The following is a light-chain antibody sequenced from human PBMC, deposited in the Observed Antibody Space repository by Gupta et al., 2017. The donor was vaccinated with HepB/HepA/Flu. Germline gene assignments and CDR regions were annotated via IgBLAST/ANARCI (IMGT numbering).Light chain of an antibody. CDR2: DVN. CDR1: SSDIGAYNF. CDR3: SSTAGTTDSTWE. J-gene: IGLJ3*02. V-gene: IGLV2-14*03. Sequence: QSALTQPASVSGSPGQSITITCAGSSSDIGAYNFVSWYQQHPGKAPNLIIYDVNNRPSGVAKRFSGSKSGNTASLTISGLQAEDEADYYCSSTAGTTDSTWEFGGGTKLTVL.